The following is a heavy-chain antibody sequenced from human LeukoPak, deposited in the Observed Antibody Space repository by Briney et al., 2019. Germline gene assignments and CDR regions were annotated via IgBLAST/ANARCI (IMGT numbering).Heavy chain of an antibody. V-gene: IGHV3-21*01. CDR3: ARAAIAAARIYYYMDV. CDR1: GFTFSSYS. CDR2: ISTSSSYI. J-gene: IGHJ6*03. D-gene: IGHD6-13*01. Sequence: AGGSLRLSCAAPGFTFSSYSMNWVRQAPGKGLEWVSFISTSSSYIHNADSVKGRFTISRDNAENSLYLQMNSLRAEDTAVYYCARAAIAAARIYYYMDVWGKGTTVTVSS.